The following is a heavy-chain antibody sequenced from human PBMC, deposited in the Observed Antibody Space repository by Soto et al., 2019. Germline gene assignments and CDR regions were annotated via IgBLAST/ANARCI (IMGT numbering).Heavy chain of an antibody. V-gene: IGHV3-7*01. CDR3: SGGVGDAF. Sequence: EVHLVESGGGLVQPGGSLRLSCAISESTVSRDWMNWVRQAPGKGLEWVAHTNQDGSEKYYADSVKGRFTISRDNAKKSLYLQMNSLRAGDTAIYYCSGGVGDAFWGQGTLVTVSS. CDR1: ESTVSRDW. J-gene: IGHJ4*02. D-gene: IGHD1-26*01. CDR2: TNQDGSEK.